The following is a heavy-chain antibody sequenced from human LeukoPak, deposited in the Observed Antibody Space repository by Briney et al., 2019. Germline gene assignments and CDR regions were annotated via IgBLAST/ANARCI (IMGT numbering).Heavy chain of an antibody. CDR1: GGSFSGYY. D-gene: IGHD3-3*01. CDR3: ARDFRGGYDFWSGYYTPYYFDY. CDR2: INHSGRT. V-gene: IGHV4-34*01. J-gene: IGHJ4*02. Sequence: PSETLSLTCAVYGGSFSGYYWSCIRQPPGKGLEWIGEINHSGRTNYNPSLKSRVTISVDTSKNQFSLKLSSVTAADTAVYYCARDFRGGYDFWSGYYTPYYFDYWGQGTLVTVSP.